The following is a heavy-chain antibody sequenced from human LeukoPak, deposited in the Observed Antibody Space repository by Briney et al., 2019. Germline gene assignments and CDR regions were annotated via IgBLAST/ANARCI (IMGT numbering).Heavy chain of an antibody. V-gene: IGHV3-30*02. D-gene: IGHD1-26*01. CDR1: GFTFSSYG. J-gene: IGHJ4*02. Sequence: AGGSLRLSCAASGFTFSSYGMHWVRQAPGKGLEWVAFIRYDGSNKYYADSVKGRFTISRDNSKNTLYLQMNSLRAEDTAVYYCAKDPLIPQWELPFFDYWGQGTLVTVSS. CDR3: AKDPLIPQWELPFFDY. CDR2: IRYDGSNK.